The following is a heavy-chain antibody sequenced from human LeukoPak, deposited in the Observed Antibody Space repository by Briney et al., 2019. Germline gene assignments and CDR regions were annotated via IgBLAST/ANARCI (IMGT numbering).Heavy chain of an antibody. D-gene: IGHD3-22*01. J-gene: IGHJ4*02. CDR2: ISWNSGSI. Sequence: PGGSLRLSCAASGFTFDDYAMHWVRQAPGKGLEWVSGISWNSGSIGYADSVKGRFTISRDNAKNSLYLQMNSLRAEDTALYYCAKDNDDSSGFDYWGQGTLVTVSP. V-gene: IGHV3-9*01. CDR1: GFTFDDYA. CDR3: AKDNDDSSGFDY.